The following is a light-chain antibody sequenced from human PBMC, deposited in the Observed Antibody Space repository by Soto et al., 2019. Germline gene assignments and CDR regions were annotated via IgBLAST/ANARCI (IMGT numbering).Light chain of an antibody. V-gene: IGKV1-33*01. CDR2: DAS. CDR3: QQYDNLPIT. Sequence: DIQMTQSPSSLSASVGDRVTITCQASQDISNYLNWYQQKPGKAPKLLIYDASNLETGVPSRFSGSGSGTDFTFTISNLQPEDMATYYCQQYDNLPITFGQGTRLELK. CDR1: QDISNY. J-gene: IGKJ5*01.